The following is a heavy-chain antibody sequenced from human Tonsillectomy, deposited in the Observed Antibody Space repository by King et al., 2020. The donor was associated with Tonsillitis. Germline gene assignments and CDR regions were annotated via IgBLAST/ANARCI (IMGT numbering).Heavy chain of an antibody. J-gene: IGHJ2*01. CDR3: TTHSAGRRYWYSDL. V-gene: IGHV3-15*01. Sequence: VQLVESGGGFVKPVGSLRLSCAASGFTFSDVWMNWVRQAPGKGLEWVGRIRSKTDGGTSDYAPPVTGRFSISRDDSKNMLYLQMNSLKTEDTAVYYCTTHSAGRRYWYSDLWGRGTLVTVSS. CDR2: IRSKTDGGTS. D-gene: IGHD1-14*01. CDR1: GFTFSDVW.